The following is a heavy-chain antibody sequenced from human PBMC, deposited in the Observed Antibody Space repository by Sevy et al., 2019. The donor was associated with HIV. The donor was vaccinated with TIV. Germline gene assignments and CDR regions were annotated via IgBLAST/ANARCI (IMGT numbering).Heavy chain of an antibody. CDR3: AKSEWGNIGFCTRSSCYPFDY. Sequence: GGSLRLSCAASGFTFTSYAMSWVRQAPGKGLEWVSSISGSHGTPYYAYSVKGRFTISKDSSRNTLYLQMSSLRAEETAVYYCAKSEWGNIGFCTRSSCYPFDYWGQGTLVTVSS. CDR1: GFTFTSYA. J-gene: IGHJ4*02. D-gene: IGHD2-2*01. CDR2: ISGSHGTP. V-gene: IGHV3-23*01.